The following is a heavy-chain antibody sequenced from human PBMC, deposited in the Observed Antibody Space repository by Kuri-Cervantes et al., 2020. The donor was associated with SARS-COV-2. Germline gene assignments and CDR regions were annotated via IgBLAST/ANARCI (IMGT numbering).Heavy chain of an antibody. CDR3: ARDGSPGWVLPRPLIYGMDV. CDR2: IGGSGVPR. J-gene: IGHJ6*02. V-gene: IGHV3-48*01. D-gene: IGHD6-6*01. CDR1: GFTFSSYS. Sequence: GGSLRLSCAASGFTFSSYSMNWVRQAPGKGLEWVSAIGGSGVPRYYADSVKGRFTISRDNSKNTLYLQMNSLRAEDTAVYYCARDGSPGWVLPRPLIYGMDVWGQGTTVTVSS.